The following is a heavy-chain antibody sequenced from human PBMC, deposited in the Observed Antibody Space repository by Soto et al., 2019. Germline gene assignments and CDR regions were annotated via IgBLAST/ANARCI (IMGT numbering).Heavy chain of an antibody. CDR3: ARRPYYYGSGRPFDY. J-gene: IGHJ4*02. CDR2: INHSGST. CDR1: GGSFSGYY. Sequence: LSLTCAVYGGSFSGYYWSWIRQPPGKGLEWIGEINHSGSTNYNPSLKSRVTISVDTSKNQFSLKLSSVTAADTAVYYCARRPYYYGSGRPFDYWGQGTLVTVSS. V-gene: IGHV4-34*01. D-gene: IGHD3-10*01.